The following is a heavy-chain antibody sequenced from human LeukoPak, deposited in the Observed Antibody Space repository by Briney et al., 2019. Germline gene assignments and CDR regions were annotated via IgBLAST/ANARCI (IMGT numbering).Heavy chain of an antibody. Sequence: GRSLRLSCAASGFTFSSYGMHWVRQAPGKGLGWVAVISYDGSNKYYADSVKGRFTISRDNSKNTLYLQMNSLRAEDTAVYYCASREIGSGWFLDAFDIWGQGTMVTVSS. J-gene: IGHJ3*02. CDR2: ISYDGSNK. D-gene: IGHD6-19*01. CDR1: GFTFSSYG. CDR3: ASREIGSGWFLDAFDI. V-gene: IGHV3-30*03.